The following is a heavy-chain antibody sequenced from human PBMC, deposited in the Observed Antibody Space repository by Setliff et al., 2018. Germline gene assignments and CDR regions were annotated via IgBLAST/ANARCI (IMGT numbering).Heavy chain of an antibody. D-gene: IGHD2-15*01. J-gene: IGHJ4*02. CDR2: IYWNDDK. V-gene: IGHV2-5*01. Sequence: SGPTLVNPTQTLTLTCTFSGFSLSTTGVGVGWIRQPPGKALEWLALIYWNDDKRYSPSLKSRLTITKDTSKNQVVLTMTNMDPVDTATYYCARIYCSGGSCYLDYWGQGTLVTVSS. CDR3: ARIYCSGGSCYLDY. CDR1: GFSLSTTGVG.